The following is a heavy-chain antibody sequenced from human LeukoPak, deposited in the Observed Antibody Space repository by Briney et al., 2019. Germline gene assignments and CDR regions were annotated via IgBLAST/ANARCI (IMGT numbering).Heavy chain of an antibody. Sequence: GASVKVSCKASGGTFSSYAISWVRQAPGQGLEWMGRIIPIFGIANYAQKFQGRVTTTADKSTSTAYMELSSLRSEDTAVYYCAREWERGFDYWGQGTLVTVSS. D-gene: IGHD1-26*01. CDR3: AREWERGFDY. CDR2: IIPIFGIA. CDR1: GGTFSSYA. J-gene: IGHJ4*02. V-gene: IGHV1-69*04.